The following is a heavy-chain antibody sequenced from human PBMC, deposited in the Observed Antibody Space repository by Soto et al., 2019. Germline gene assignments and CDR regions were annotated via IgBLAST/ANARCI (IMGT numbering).Heavy chain of an antibody. CDR1: GLTFSSYE. D-gene: IGHD2-21*02. CDR2: IGTAGDT. V-gene: IGHV3-13*01. Sequence: EVQLVESGGGLVQPGGSLRLSCAASGLTFSSYEMHWFRQATGKGLEWDSAIGTAGDTYYPASVKGRFTISRENAKNSLYLQMNSLRAEDTAVYYCARGGKYCGGDCEGNDAFDIWGQGTMVTVSS. CDR3: ARGGKYCGGDCEGNDAFDI. J-gene: IGHJ3*02.